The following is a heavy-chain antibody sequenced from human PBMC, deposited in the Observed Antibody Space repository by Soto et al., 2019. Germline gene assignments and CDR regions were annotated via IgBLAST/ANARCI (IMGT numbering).Heavy chain of an antibody. CDR2: ISPYNGNA. D-gene: IGHD3-3*01. Sequence: QVQLVQSGAEVKKPGASVKVACKTSGYTFTSYGISWVRQAPGQGLEWMGWISPYNGNASSTQKLQGRVTMTTDTSTSTAYMGLRSLKYDDTAVYSCARDRVPPLFWSGYQPYLDYWGQGTLVTVSS. CDR3: ARDRVPPLFWSGYQPYLDY. V-gene: IGHV1-18*01. CDR1: GYTFTSYG. J-gene: IGHJ4*02.